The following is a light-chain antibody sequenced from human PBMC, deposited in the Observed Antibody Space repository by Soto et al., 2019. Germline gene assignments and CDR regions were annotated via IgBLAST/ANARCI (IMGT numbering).Light chain of an antibody. CDR2: EVS. CDR1: SSDVGAYTS. V-gene: IGLV2-14*01. J-gene: IGLJ1*01. Sequence: QLVLTQPASVSGSPGQSITISCSGTSSDVGAYTSVSWYQQHPGKAPKLMIYEVSNRPSGVSNRFSGSKSANTASLTISGLQADDEAHYYCTSYTSDNRSYVFGTGTKLTVL. CDR3: TSYTSDNRSYV.